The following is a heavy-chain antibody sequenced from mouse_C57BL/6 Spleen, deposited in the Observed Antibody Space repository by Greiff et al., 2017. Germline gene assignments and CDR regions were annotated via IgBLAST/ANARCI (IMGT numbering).Heavy chain of an antibody. V-gene: IGHV1-82*01. Sequence: VQRVESGPELVKPGASVKISCKASGYAFSSSWMNWVKQRPGKGLEWIGRIYPGDGDTNYNGKFKGKATLTADKSSSTAYMQLSSLTSEDSAVYFCARGATVVDVWGTGTTVTVSS. CDR2: IYPGDGDT. J-gene: IGHJ1*03. CDR1: GYAFSSSW. D-gene: IGHD1-1*01. CDR3: ARGATVVDV.